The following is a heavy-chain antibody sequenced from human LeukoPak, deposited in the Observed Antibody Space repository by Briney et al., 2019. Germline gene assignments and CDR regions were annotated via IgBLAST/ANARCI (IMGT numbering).Heavy chain of an antibody. CDR2: INPSGGST. CDR1: GYTFTSYY. V-gene: IGHV1-46*01. J-gene: IGHJ4*02. CDR3: ARGASYYYDSSGPMGKVFDY. D-gene: IGHD3-22*01. Sequence: GASVKVSCKASGYTFTSYYMHWVRQAPGQGLEWMGIINPSGGSTSYAQKFQGRVTMTRDTSTSTVYMELSSLRSEDTAVYYCARGASYYYDSSGPMGKVFDYWGQGTLVTVSS.